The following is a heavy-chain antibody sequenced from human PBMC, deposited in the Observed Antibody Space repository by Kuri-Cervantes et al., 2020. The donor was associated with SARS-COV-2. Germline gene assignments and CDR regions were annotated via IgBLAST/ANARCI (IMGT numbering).Heavy chain of an antibody. V-gene: IGHV3-23*01. CDR3: AKDLLRTSPAVFDV. CDR1: GFTFSSYA. D-gene: IGHD3-10*01. J-gene: IGHJ3*01. CDR2: ISGSGGST. Sequence: GESLKISCAASGFTFSSYAMSWVRQAPGKGLEWVSAISGSGGSTYYADSVKGRFTISRDNSKRTLYLQLNTLRAEDTAIYYCAKDLLRTSPAVFDVWGQGTMVTVSS.